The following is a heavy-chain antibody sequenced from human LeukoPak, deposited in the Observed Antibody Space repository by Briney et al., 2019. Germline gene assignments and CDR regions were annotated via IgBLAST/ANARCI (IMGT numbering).Heavy chain of an antibody. V-gene: IGHV3-53*04. CDR3: ARDLSGEMNYYYYGMDV. D-gene: IGHD3-10*01. CDR2: IYSGGST. J-gene: IGHJ6*02. Sequence: RSGGSLRLSCAASGFTVSSNYMSWVRQAPGKGLEWVSVIYSGGSTYYADSVKGRFTISRHNSKNTLYLQMNSLRAEDTAVYYCARDLSGEMNYYYYGMDVWGQGTTVTVSS. CDR1: GFTVSSNY.